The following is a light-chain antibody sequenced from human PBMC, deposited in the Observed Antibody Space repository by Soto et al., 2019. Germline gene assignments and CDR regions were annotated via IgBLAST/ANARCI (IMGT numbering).Light chain of an antibody. V-gene: IGLV7-46*01. CDR1: TGADTSGHY. CDR3: MLSDNAAGL. J-gene: IGLJ2*01. CDR2: DTI. Sequence: QAVVTQEPSLTVSPGETVTLTCGSTTGADTSGHYPYWFQQKPGQAPRTLIYDTIHIEPWTPARFSGSLLGGKAALTLSGAQPEDEAEYYCMLSDNAAGLFGGGTKLTVL.